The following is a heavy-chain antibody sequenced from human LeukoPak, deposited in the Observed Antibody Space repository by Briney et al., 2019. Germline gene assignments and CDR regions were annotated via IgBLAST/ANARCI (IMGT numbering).Heavy chain of an antibody. CDR1: GFIFSNYW. J-gene: IGHJ4*02. Sequence: GGSLRLSCAASGFIFSNYWMSWVRQAPGKGLDWVANIKQDGSEKYYVDSVKGRFALSRDNAKNSLYLQMDSLRAEDTAVYYCARMAGGLWDYWGQGTLVTVSS. CDR2: IKQDGSEK. CDR3: ARMAGGLWDY. V-gene: IGHV3-7*05. D-gene: IGHD5-24*01.